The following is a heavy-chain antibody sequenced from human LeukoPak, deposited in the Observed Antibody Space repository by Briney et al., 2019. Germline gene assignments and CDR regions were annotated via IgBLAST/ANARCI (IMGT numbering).Heavy chain of an antibody. CDR3: AKFRLGYCSSSTCLVFDY. CDR1: GFTFSSYW. J-gene: IGHJ4*02. Sequence: GGSLRLSCAASGFTFSSYWMSWVRQAPGKGLEWVSAISGSGASTYYADSVKGRFTISRDNSKNTLYLQMNSLRAEDTGVYYCAKFRLGYCSSSTCLVFDYWGQGTLVTVSS. V-gene: IGHV3-23*01. CDR2: ISGSGAST. D-gene: IGHD2-2*01.